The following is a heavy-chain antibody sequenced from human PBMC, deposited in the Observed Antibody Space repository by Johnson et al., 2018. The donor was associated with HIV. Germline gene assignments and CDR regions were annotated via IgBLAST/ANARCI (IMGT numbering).Heavy chain of an antibody. D-gene: IGHD2-15*01. CDR2: IKQDGSEK. CDR3: AKAGQLVAATSAFDI. V-gene: IGHV3-7*01. J-gene: IGHJ3*02. Sequence: VQLVESGGGVVQPGGSLRLSCAASGFTFSSYWMSWVRQAPGKGLEWVANIKQDGSEKYYVDSVKGRFTISRDNSKNTLYLQMNSLRSEDTAVYYCAKAGQLVAATSAFDIWGQGTMVTVSS. CDR1: GFTFSSYW.